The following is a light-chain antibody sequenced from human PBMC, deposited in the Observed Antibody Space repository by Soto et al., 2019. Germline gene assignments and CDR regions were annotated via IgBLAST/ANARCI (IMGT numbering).Light chain of an antibody. CDR1: QELGQW. Sequence: INGRASQELGQWLAWYQQNPGKAPTLLIHGASSVQSGVPPRYSGSGNGTHFTHTIGILQPEESPTCSIKQANSFPSTFGRGTRLEI. CDR3: KQANSFPST. V-gene: IGKV1-12*01. J-gene: IGKJ5*01. CDR2: GAS.